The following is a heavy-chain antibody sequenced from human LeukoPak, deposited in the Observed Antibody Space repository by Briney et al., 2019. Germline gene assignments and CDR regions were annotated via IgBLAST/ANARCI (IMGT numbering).Heavy chain of an antibody. V-gene: IGHV3-23*01. Sequence: PGGSLTLSCAASGFTFSSHAMSWVRQAPGKGLEWVSAISGSGGSTYYADSVKGRFTISRDNSKNTLYLQMNSLRAEDTAVYYCAKDRVWFGEGSIDYWGQGTLVTVSS. D-gene: IGHD3-10*01. J-gene: IGHJ4*02. CDR1: GFTFSSHA. CDR2: ISGSGGST. CDR3: AKDRVWFGEGSIDY.